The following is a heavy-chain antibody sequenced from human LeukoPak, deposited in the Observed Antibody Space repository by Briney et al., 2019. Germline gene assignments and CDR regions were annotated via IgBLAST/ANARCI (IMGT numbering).Heavy chain of an antibody. Sequence: ASVTVSFKASGYTFTGYYMHWVRQAPGQGLEWMGWINPNSGGTNYAQKFQGRVTMTRDTSISTAYMELSRLRSDDTAFYYCARRYNWNDRWDWGQGTLVTVSP. V-gene: IGHV1-2*02. J-gene: IGHJ4*02. D-gene: IGHD1-1*01. CDR1: GYTFTGYY. CDR3: ARRYNWNDRWD. CDR2: INPNSGGT.